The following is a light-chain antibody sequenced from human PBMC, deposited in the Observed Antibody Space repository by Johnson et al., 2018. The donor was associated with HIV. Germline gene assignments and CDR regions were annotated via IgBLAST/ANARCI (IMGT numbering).Light chain of an antibody. CDR2: ENN. Sequence: QSVLTQPPSVSAAPGQKVTISCYGSSSNIGNNYVSWYQQVPGTAPKLLIYENNKRPSGIPDRFSGSRSDTSATLGITGLQTGDEAEYYCGTWDSSLSAGVFGTGTKVTVL. CDR1: SSNIGNNY. V-gene: IGLV1-51*02. CDR3: GTWDSSLSAGV. J-gene: IGLJ1*01.